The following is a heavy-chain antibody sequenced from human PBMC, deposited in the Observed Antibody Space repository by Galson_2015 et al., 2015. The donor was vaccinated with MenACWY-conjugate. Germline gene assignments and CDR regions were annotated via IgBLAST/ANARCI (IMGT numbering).Heavy chain of an antibody. J-gene: IGHJ4*02. CDR3: ARDSGDDTAMVTFVY. V-gene: IGHV4-59*01. D-gene: IGHD5-18*01. CDR2: IYYSGST. Sequence: LSLTCTVSGGSISSYYWSWIRQPPGKGLEWIGYIYYSGSTNYNPSLKSRVTISVDTSKNQFSLKLSSVTAADTAVHYCARDSGDDTAMVTFVYWGQGTLVTVSS. CDR1: GGSISSYY.